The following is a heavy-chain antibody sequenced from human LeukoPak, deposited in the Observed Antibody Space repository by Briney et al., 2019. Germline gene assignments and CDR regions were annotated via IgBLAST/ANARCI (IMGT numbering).Heavy chain of an antibody. V-gene: IGHV4-31*03. Sequence: SETLSLTCTVSGGSIGSGGYYWSWIRQHPGKGLEWIGYIYYSGSTYYNPSLKSRVTISVDTSKNQFSLKLSSVTAADTAVYYCARQAAYSGFDPWGQGTLVTVSS. D-gene: IGHD2-21*01. CDR2: IYYSGST. CDR1: GGSIGSGGYY. CDR3: ARQAAYSGFDP. J-gene: IGHJ5*02.